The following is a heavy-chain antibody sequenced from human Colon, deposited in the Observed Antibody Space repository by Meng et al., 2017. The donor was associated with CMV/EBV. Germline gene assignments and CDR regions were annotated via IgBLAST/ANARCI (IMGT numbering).Heavy chain of an antibody. Sequence: GESLKISCEGSEFPFNSHSMNWVRQAPGKGLEWISYISSSGKDEYYADSVKGRFTISRDNAKNSVSLQMNALKVEDTAVYYCVRDLLPIRLIPAAQDYWGQGTLVTVSS. J-gene: IGHJ4*02. CDR1: EFPFNSHS. CDR2: ISSSGKDE. CDR3: VRDLLPIRLIPAAQDY. V-gene: IGHV3-21*05. D-gene: IGHD2-2*01.